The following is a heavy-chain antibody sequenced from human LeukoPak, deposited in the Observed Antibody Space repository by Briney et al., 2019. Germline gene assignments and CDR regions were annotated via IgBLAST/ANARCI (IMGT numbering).Heavy chain of an antibody. V-gene: IGHV3-21*01. CDR2: ISSSSSYI. J-gene: IGHJ6*02. D-gene: IGHD4-17*01. CDR3: ARVTMTTNPDYYYGMDV. Sequence: GGSLRLSCAASGFTFSSYNMDWVRQAPGKGLEWVSSISSSSSYIYCADSVKGRFTISRDNAKNSLYLQMNSLRAEDTAVYYCARVTMTTNPDYYYGMDVWGQGTTVTVSS. CDR1: GFTFSSYN.